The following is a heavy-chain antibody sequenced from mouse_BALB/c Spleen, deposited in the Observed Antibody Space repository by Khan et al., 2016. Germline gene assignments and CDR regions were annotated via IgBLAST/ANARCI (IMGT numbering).Heavy chain of an antibody. Sequence: EVELVESGGGLVKPGGSLKLSCAASGFTFSDYYMYWVRQTPEKRLEWVATISDGGSYTFYPERVRGRFTISRANAKNNLYLQMHSPTSEDTDMYYCAREGLRRGFAYWGQGTLVTVSA. V-gene: IGHV5-4*02. J-gene: IGHJ3*01. CDR2: ISDGGSYT. CDR3: AREGLRRGFAY. CDR1: GFTFSDYY. D-gene: IGHD2-12*01.